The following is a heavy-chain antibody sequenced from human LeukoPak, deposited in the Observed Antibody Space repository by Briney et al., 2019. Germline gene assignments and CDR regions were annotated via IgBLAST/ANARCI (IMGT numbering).Heavy chain of an antibody. V-gene: IGHV4-59*01. CDR1: GGSISSYY. D-gene: IGHD3-10*01. CDR2: IYYSGST. J-gene: IGHJ3*02. CDR3: ARELTMVRGLIDI. Sequence: SETLSLTCTVSGGSISSYYWSWLRQPPGKGLEWLGYIYYSGSTNYNPSLKSRVTISVDTSKNQFSLKLSSVTAADTAVYYCARELTMVRGLIDIWGQGTMVTVSS.